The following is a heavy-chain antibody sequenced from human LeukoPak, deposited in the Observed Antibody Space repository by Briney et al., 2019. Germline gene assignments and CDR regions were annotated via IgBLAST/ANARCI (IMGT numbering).Heavy chain of an antibody. J-gene: IGHJ4*02. CDR3: ATIPGYSSSWLII. CDR1: GGSISSSSYY. Sequence: SETLSLTCTVSGGSISSSSYYWGWIRQPPGKGLEWIGSIYYSGSTYYNPSLKSRVTISVDTSKNQFSLELSSVTAADTAVYYCATIPGYSSSWLIIWGQGTLVTVSS. CDR2: IYYSGST. V-gene: IGHV4-39*01. D-gene: IGHD6-13*01.